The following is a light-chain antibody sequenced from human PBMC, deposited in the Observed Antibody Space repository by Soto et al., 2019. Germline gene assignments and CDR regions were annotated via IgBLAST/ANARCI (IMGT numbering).Light chain of an antibody. CDR1: QSVSNN. Sequence: EIVMTQSPATLSVSPGERATLSCRASQSVSNNLAWYQQKPGQAPRLLIYGASTRATGIPARFSGSGSGTDFTLTISSLQSEDFALYYCHQYNNWPPVTIGQGTRLEIK. V-gene: IGKV3-15*01. J-gene: IGKJ5*01. CDR2: GAS. CDR3: HQYNNWPPVT.